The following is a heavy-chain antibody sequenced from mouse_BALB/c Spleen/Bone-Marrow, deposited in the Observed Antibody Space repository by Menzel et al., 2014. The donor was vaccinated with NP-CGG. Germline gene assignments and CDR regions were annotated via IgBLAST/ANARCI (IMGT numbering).Heavy chain of an antibody. Sequence: VQLQQSGAELARPGASVKMSCKASGYTFTSYTMQWIRQRPGQGLEWIGYIVPSSDYTNYSQNFKDKATLTADKSSSTACMQLKSLTSEDFAVDYCARGARTGCWFADWGQGTLVTVAA. J-gene: IGHJ3*01. D-gene: IGHD4-1*01. CDR3: ARGARTGCWFAD. V-gene: IGHV1-4*01. CDR1: GYTFTSYT. CDR2: IVPSSDYT.